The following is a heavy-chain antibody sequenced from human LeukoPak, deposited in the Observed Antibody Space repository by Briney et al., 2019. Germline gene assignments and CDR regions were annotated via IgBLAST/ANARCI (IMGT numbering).Heavy chain of an antibody. D-gene: IGHD3/OR15-3a*01. V-gene: IGHV4-59*03. J-gene: IGHJ4*02. CDR2: IYYRGDI. CDR3: ATNKDWAEAD. Sequence: SETLSLTCSVSDGSIRTYYWSWIRQSPGQGLEWIGNIYYRGDINYNPSPKSRVIISIDTSKNQFSLKVTSLTAADTVVYYCATNKDWAEADWGQGTLVIVSS. CDR1: DGSIRTYY.